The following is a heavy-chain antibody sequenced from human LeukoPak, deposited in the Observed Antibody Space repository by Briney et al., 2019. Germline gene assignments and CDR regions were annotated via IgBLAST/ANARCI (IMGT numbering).Heavy chain of an antibody. V-gene: IGHV1-8*03. Sequence: ASVKVSCKASGYTFTSYDINWVRQATGQGLEWMRWMNPNSGSTGYAQKFQGRATITRNTSISTAYMELSGLRSEDTAVYYCARGRSTGYPYYFEYWGQGTLVTVSS. CDR3: ARGRSTGYPYYFEY. D-gene: IGHD5-12*01. CDR2: MNPNSGST. J-gene: IGHJ4*02. CDR1: GYTFTSYD.